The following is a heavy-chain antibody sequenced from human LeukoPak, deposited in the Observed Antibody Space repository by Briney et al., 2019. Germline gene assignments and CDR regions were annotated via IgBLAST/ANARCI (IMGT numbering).Heavy chain of an antibody. D-gene: IGHD6-13*01. J-gene: IGHJ4*02. Sequence: ASVKVSCKASGYTFTSYYMHWVRQAPGQGLEWMGIINPSGGSTSYAQKFQGRVTITRDTSTSTVYMELSSLRSEDTAVYYCAKGYSNYYFDYWGQGTLVTVSS. V-gene: IGHV1-46*01. CDR3: AKGYSNYYFDY. CDR1: GYTFTSYY. CDR2: INPSGGST.